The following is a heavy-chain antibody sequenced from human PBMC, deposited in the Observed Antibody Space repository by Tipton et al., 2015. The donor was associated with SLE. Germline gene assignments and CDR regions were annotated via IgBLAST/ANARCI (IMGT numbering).Heavy chain of an antibody. V-gene: IGHV4-31*03. CDR2: IYYSGST. Sequence: LRLSCTVSGGSISSSSYYWSWIRQHPGKGLEWIGYIYYSGSTYYNPSLKSRVTISVDTSKNQFSLKLSSVTAADTAVYYCARDPAARRGMDVWGQGTTVTVSS. CDR3: ARDPAARRGMDV. CDR1: GGSISSSSYY. J-gene: IGHJ6*02. D-gene: IGHD6-6*01.